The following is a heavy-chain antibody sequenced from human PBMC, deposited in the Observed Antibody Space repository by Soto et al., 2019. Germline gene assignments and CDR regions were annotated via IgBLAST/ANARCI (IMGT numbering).Heavy chain of an antibody. V-gene: IGHV1-18*01. CDR3: AREKDNWKDWGPYYDYYGMGV. CDR1: GYTFTSYG. CDR2: ISAYNGNT. J-gene: IGHJ6*02. Sequence: ASVKVSSKASGYTFTSYGISWLRQAPGQGLEWMGWISAYNGNTNYAQKLQGRVTMTTDTSTSTAYMELRSLRSDDTAVYYCAREKDNWKDWGPYYDYYGMGVCGEGTTVTVS. D-gene: IGHD1-1*01.